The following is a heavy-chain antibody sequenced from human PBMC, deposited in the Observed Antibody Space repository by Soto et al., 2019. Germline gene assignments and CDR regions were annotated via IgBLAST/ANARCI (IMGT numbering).Heavy chain of an antibody. CDR3: ARGRSRNRGYSGPAGYYMDV. V-gene: IGHV4-30-2*01. CDR2: IYHSGST. D-gene: IGHD5-12*01. J-gene: IGHJ6*03. CDR1: GGSISSGGYS. Sequence: SETLSLTCAVSGGSISSGGYSWSWIRQPPGKGLEWIGYIYHSGSTYYNPSLKSRVTISVDTSKNQFSLKLSSVTAADTAVYYCARGRSRNRGYSGPAGYYMDVWGKGTTVTVSS.